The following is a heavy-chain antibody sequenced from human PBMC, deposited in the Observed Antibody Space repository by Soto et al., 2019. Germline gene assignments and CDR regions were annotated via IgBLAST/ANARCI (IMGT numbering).Heavy chain of an antibody. CDR1: GGSISNYF. Sequence: PSETLSLTCTVSGGSISNYFWSWIRQPPGKGLEWIGYIYYSGSTNYNPSLKSRLTISVDTSKNQFSLKLSSVTAADTAVYYCARSSVGGSGSYPFDYWGQGTLVTVSS. D-gene: IGHD3-10*01. J-gene: IGHJ4*02. V-gene: IGHV4-59*08. CDR3: ARSSVGGSGSYPFDY. CDR2: IYYSGST.